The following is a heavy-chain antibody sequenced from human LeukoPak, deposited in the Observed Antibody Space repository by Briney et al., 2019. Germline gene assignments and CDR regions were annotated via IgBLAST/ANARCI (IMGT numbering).Heavy chain of an antibody. D-gene: IGHD4-11*01. J-gene: IGHJ4*02. CDR3: ARACLPTVTVPTY. CDR2: IIPMFGRA. Sequence: SVKVSCKASGGTFSSYAISWVRQAPGQGREWMGGIIPMFGRANYAQKLQGRVTINGEESTITAYMELSSLRSEDTAVYYCARACLPTVTVPTYWGQGTLVTVSS. V-gene: IGHV1-69*13. CDR1: GGTFSSYA.